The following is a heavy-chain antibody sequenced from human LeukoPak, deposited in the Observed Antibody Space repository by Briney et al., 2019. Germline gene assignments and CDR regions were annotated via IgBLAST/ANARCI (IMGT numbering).Heavy chain of an antibody. CDR2: ISGSGGST. J-gene: IGHJ4*02. CDR1: GFTFSNFA. CDR3: ARDSGSHRFDY. D-gene: IGHD1-26*01. Sequence: GGSLRLSCAASGFTFSNFAVSWVRQAPGKGLEWVSAISGSGGSTYYADSVKGRFTISRDNSKNTLYLQMNSLRAEDTAVYYCARDSGSHRFDYWGQGTLVTVSS. V-gene: IGHV3-23*01.